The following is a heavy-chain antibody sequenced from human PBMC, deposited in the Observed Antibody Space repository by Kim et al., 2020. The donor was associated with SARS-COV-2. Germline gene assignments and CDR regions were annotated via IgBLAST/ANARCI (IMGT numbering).Heavy chain of an antibody. J-gene: IGHJ4*02. D-gene: IGHD3-16*01. Sequence: ASVKVSCKGSGYTFTTYGMHWVRQAPGQRLEWMGWINVGNGNTKYSEKFQGRVTITRDTSASTAYMELSSLEDSAVYYCARDQGGGDYWGQGALVTVPS. CDR2: INVGNGNT. CDR1: GYTFTTYG. V-gene: IGHV1-3*01. CDR3: ARDQGGGDY.